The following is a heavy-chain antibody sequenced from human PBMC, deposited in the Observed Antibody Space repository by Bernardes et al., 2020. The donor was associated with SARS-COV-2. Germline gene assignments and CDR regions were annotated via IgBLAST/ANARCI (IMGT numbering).Heavy chain of an antibody. V-gene: IGHV1-18*01. D-gene: IGHD6-19*01. CDR1: GYTFNNFG. CDR3: ARDLRSGQWALYGGFADRKDNWFDP. J-gene: IGHJ5*02. CDR2: ISTYTGST. Sequence: ASVKVSCEASGYTFNNFGISWVRQAPGQGLEWMGWISTYTGSTKYAQRFQGRLSMTTDTSTNTVYMDLSGLRSDDTAVYYCARDLRSGQWALYGGFADRKDNWFDPWGQGTLVIVSS.